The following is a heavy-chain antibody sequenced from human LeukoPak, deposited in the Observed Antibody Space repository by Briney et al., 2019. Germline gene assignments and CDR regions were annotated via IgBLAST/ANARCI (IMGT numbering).Heavy chain of an antibody. Sequence: PGRSLRLSCAASGFTFRNYAMHWVRQAPGKGLECVAVISYDGSDKYYADSVKGRFTITRDDSKNTLYLQMNSLRAEDTAVYYCARVGLYSSSDDYWGQGTLVTVSS. CDR3: ARVGLYSSSDDY. J-gene: IGHJ4*02. D-gene: IGHD6-6*01. V-gene: IGHV3-30*04. CDR2: ISYDGSDK. CDR1: GFTFRNYA.